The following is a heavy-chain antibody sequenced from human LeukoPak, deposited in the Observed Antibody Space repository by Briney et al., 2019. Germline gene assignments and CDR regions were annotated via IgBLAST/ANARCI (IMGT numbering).Heavy chain of an antibody. CDR1: GFTFSSYA. CDR3: ARDAEAAGTKHGWFDP. J-gene: IGHJ5*02. Sequence: PGGSLRLSCAASGFTFSSYAMSWVRQAPGKGLEWVSAISGSGGSTYYADSVKGRFTISRDNAKNSLYLQMNSLRAEDTAVYYCARDAEAAGTKHGWFDPWGQGTLVTVSS. D-gene: IGHD6-13*01. V-gene: IGHV3-23*01. CDR2: ISGSGGST.